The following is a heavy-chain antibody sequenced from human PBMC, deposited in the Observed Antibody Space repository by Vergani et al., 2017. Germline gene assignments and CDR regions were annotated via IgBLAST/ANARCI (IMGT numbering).Heavy chain of an antibody. Sequence: QVQLVESGGGLVKPGGSLRLSCAASGFTFSDYYMSWIRQAPGKGLEWVSYISSSGSTIYYADSVKGRFTISRDNSKNTLYLQMNSLRAEDTAVYYCAKVDYDFWSGYSYYFDYWGQGTLVTVSS. J-gene: IGHJ4*02. CDR3: AKVDYDFWSGYSYYFDY. D-gene: IGHD3-3*01. V-gene: IGHV3-11*04. CDR1: GFTFSDYY. CDR2: ISSSGSTI.